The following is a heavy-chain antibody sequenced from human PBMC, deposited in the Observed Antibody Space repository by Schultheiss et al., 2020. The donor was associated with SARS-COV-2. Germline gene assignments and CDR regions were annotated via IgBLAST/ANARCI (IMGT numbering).Heavy chain of an antibody. V-gene: IGHV4-39*07. J-gene: IGHJ5*02. Sequence: SETLSLTCTVSGGSISSGGYYWGWIRQPPGKGLEWIGSIYYSGSTYYNPSLKSRVTISVDTSKNQFSLKLSSVTAADTAVYYCARESGPQDSGWFDPWGQGTLVTVSS. CDR3: ARESGPQDSGWFDP. CDR1: GGSISSGGYY. D-gene: IGHD3-3*01. CDR2: IYYSGST.